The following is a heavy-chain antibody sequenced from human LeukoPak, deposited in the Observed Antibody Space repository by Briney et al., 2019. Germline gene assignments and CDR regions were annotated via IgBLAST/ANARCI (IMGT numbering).Heavy chain of an antibody. CDR1: GYSFTSYW. D-gene: IGHD1-26*01. V-gene: IGHV5-51*01. Sequence: GESLKISCKGSGYSFTSYWIGWVRQMPGKGLEWMGIIYPGDSDTRYSPSFQGQVTISADKSISTAYLQWSSLKASDTAMYYCAGVPSGSYPSDSAFDIWGQGTMVSVSS. CDR2: IYPGDSDT. J-gene: IGHJ3*02. CDR3: AGVPSGSYPSDSAFDI.